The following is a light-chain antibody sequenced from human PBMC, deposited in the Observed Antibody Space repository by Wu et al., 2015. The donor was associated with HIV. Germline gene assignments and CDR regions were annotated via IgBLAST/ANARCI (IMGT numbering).Light chain of an antibody. V-gene: IGKV3-15*01. CDR1: QSVSSN. CDR2: GAS. CDR3: QQYNNWPPLS. J-gene: IGKJ4*01. Sequence: EIVMTQSPATLSVSPGERVTLSCRASQSVSSNLAWYQQKPGQAPRLVIYGASTRATGIPARFSGSGSGTEFTLTISSMQSEDLAVYYCQQYNNWPPLSFGGGTKVEIK.